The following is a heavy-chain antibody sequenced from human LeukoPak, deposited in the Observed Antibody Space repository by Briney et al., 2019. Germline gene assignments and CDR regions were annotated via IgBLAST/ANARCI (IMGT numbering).Heavy chain of an antibody. D-gene: IGHD3/OR15-3a*01. V-gene: IGHV3-30*18. J-gene: IGHJ3*02. Sequence: GRSLRLYCAASGFTFSSYGMHWVRQAPGKGLEWVAVISYDGGNKYYADSVKGRFTISRDNSKNTLYLQMNSLRAEDTAVYYCAKEDFLDAFDIWGQGTMVTVSS. CDR1: GFTFSSYG. CDR2: ISYDGGNK. CDR3: AKEDFLDAFDI.